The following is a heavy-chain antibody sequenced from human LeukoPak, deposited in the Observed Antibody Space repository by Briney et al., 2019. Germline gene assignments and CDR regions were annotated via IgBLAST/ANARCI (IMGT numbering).Heavy chain of an antibody. J-gene: IGHJ5*02. CDR2: ISYDGSNK. Sequence: GGSLRLSCAASGFTFSSYAMHWVRQAPGKGLEWVAVISYDGSNKYYADSVKGRFTISRDNSKNTLYLQMNSLRAEDTAVYYCARDRLKIRSSWLPLQPNWFDPWGQGTLVTVSS. CDR3: ARDRLKIRSSWLPLQPNWFDP. CDR1: GFTFSSYA. D-gene: IGHD6-13*01. V-gene: IGHV3-30-3*01.